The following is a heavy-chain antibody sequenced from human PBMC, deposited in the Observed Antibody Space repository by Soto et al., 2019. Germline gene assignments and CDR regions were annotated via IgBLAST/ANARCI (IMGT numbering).Heavy chain of an antibody. Sequence: ASVKVSCKASGYTFTSYGISWVRQAPGQGLEWMGRISAYNGNTNYAQKLQGRVTMTRNTSISTAYMELSSLRSEDTAVYYCARGYEGHYDFWRFDPWGQGTLVTVSS. D-gene: IGHD3-3*01. CDR1: GYTFTSYG. CDR3: ARGYEGHYDFWRFDP. V-gene: IGHV1-18*01. J-gene: IGHJ5*02. CDR2: ISAYNGNT.